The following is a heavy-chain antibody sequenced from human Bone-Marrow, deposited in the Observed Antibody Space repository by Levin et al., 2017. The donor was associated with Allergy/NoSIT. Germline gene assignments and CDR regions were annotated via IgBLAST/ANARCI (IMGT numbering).Heavy chain of an antibody. CDR3: TTVTLPLQPKYYDFWSGYRSY. J-gene: IGHJ4*02. Sequence: GESLKISCAASGFTFSNAWMSWVRQAPGKGLEWVGRIKSKTDGGTTDYAAPVKGRFTISRDDSKNTLYLQMNSLKTEDTAVYYCTTVTLPLQPKYYDFWSGYRSYWGQGTLVTVSS. V-gene: IGHV3-15*01. D-gene: IGHD3-3*01. CDR1: GFTFSNAW. CDR2: IKSKTDGGTT.